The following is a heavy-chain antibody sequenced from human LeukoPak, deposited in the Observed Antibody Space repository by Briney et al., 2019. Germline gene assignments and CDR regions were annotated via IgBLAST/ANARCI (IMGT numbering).Heavy chain of an antibody. CDR3: ARAPVKLPLDY. J-gene: IGHJ4*02. Sequence: SETLSLTCTVSGGSISSGGYYWSWIRQHPGKGLEWIGYIYYSGSTYYNPSLKSRVTISVGTSKNQFSLKLSSVTAADTAVYYCARAPVKLPLDYWGQGTLVTVSS. CDR2: IYYSGST. D-gene: IGHD3-10*01. V-gene: IGHV4-31*03. CDR1: GGSISSGGYY.